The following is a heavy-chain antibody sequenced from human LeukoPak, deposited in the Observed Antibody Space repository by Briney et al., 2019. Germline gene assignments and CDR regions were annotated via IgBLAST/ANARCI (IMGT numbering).Heavy chain of an antibody. V-gene: IGHV3-30*04. CDR1: GFSFYSLA. Sequence: PGKSLRLSCATSGFSFYSLAFHWVRQAPGKGLEWVSLISHDGNSRKYADSVKGRFIVSRDNAKNTLYLQMNSLRADDTAVYYCATYSSDFGRLDPWGQGTQVTVSS. CDR2: ISHDGNSR. J-gene: IGHJ5*02. CDR3: ATYSSDFGRLDP. D-gene: IGHD3-22*01.